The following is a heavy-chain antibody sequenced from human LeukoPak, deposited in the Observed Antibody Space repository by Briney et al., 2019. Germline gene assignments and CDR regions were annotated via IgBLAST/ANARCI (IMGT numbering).Heavy chain of an antibody. D-gene: IGHD6-13*01. CDR3: ARQRGSSWYSDY. Sequence: PGGSLRLSCAASGFTFSSYSMNWVRQAPGKGLEWVSSISSSSSYIYYADSVKGRFTISRDNAKNSLYLQMNSLRAEDTAVYYCARQRGSSWYSDYWGQGTLVTVSS. V-gene: IGHV3-21*01. J-gene: IGHJ4*02. CDR2: ISSSSSYI. CDR1: GFTFSSYS.